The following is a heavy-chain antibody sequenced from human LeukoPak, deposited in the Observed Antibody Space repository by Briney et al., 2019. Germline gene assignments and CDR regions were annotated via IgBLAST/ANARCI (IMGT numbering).Heavy chain of an antibody. V-gene: IGHV3-48*03. D-gene: IGHD6-13*01. CDR2: ISSSGSSK. Sequence: GGSLRLSCAASGFTFSSYEMNWVRQAPGKELEWVSYISSSGSSKYYADSVKGRFTISRDNAKNSVFLQINSLRAEDTALYYCAREEMSAAAGTDYFDWWGQGTLVTVSS. CDR1: GFTFSSYE. J-gene: IGHJ4*02. CDR3: AREEMSAAAGTDYFDW.